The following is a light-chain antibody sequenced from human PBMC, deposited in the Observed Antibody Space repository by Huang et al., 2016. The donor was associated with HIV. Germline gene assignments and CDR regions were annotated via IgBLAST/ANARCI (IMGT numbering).Light chain of an antibody. CDR2: DTS. Sequence: IVLTQSPATLSWYPGEGVTLSCRASQSVGNYIAWYQQHPGQSPTLLIYDTSNRATGTPVRFSGSGSGTDFTLTISSLESEDFAVYYCQQRSSGVTFGGGTKVQVK. J-gene: IGKJ4*01. CDR1: QSVGNY. CDR3: QQRSSGVT. V-gene: IGKV3-11*01.